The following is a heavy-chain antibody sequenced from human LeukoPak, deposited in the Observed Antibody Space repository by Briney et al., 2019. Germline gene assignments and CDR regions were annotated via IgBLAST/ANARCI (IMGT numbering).Heavy chain of an antibody. Sequence: ASVKVSCKASGYTYTSYYMHWVRQAPGQGLEWMGIINPSGGSTSYAQKFQGRVTMTRDTSTSTVYMELSSLRSEDTAVYYCARDTEVYGMDVWGQGTTVTVSS. CDR3: ARDTEVYGMDV. V-gene: IGHV1-46*01. CDR1: GYTYTSYY. CDR2: INPSGGST. J-gene: IGHJ6*02. D-gene: IGHD2-8*02.